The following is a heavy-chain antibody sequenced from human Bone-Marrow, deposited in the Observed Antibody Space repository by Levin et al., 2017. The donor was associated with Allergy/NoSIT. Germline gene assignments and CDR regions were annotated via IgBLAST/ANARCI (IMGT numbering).Heavy chain of an antibody. D-gene: IGHD2/OR15-2a*01. V-gene: IGHV4-31*02. Sequence: HSQTLSLTCTVSGGSISSGGYYWSWIRQHPGKGLEWIGYIYYSGSTYYNPSLTSRVTISVDTSKNQFSLKLSSVTAADTALYYCVRGASMIDYWGQGTLVTVSS. CDR1: GGSISSGGYY. CDR2: IYYSGST. CDR3: VRGASMIDY. J-gene: IGHJ4*02.